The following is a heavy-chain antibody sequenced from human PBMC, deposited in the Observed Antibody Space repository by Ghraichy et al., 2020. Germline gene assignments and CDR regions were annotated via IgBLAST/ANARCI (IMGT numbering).Heavy chain of an antibody. CDR2: IKQDGSEK. CDR1: GFTFNTYW. CDR3: ARDASTSCFDY. V-gene: IGHV3-7*01. Sequence: GGSLRLSCAASGFTFNTYWMSWVRQAPGKGLEWLANIKQDGSEKYYVDSVKGRFTISRDNAKNSLYLQMNSLRVEDTAVYFCARDASTSCFDYWGQGTQVTVSS. J-gene: IGHJ4*02. D-gene: IGHD2-2*01.